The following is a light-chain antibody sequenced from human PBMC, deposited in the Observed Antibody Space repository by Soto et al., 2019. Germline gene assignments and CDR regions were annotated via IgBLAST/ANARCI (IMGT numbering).Light chain of an antibody. CDR3: LQGTHWPWT. CDR1: QSLIHSDGNTN. CDR2: EVS. V-gene: IGKV2-30*02. Sequence: DVVMTQSPLFLTVTLGQSAAICCRSSQSLIHSDGNTNLSWFQQRPGQSPRRLIYEVSDRDSGVPDRFTGSGSGTDFTLKISRVEAEDVGVYYCLQGTHWPWTFGQGTEVEIK. J-gene: IGKJ1*01.